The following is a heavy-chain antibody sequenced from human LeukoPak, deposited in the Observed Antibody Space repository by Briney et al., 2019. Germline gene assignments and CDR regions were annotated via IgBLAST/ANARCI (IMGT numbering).Heavy chain of an antibody. V-gene: IGHV4-59*01. CDR1: GGSISSYY. CDR3: ARGLVATSMPFDY. Sequence: SETLSLTCTVSGGSISSYYWSWIRQPPGKGLEWIGYIYYSGSTNCNPSLKSRVTISVDTSKNQFSLKLSSVTAADTAVYYCARGLVATSMPFDYWGQGTLVTVSS. CDR2: IYYSGST. J-gene: IGHJ4*02. D-gene: IGHD5-12*01.